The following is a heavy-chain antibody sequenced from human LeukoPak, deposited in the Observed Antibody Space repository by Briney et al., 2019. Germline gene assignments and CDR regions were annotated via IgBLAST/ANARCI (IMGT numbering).Heavy chain of an antibody. D-gene: IGHD2-2*01. CDR2: IWTSGST. CDR3: ARGPPYCSTTNCYYMDV. J-gene: IGHJ6*03. Sequence: SETLSLTCTVSGGSISTYYWNWFRQPAGKGLEWIGRIWTSGSTEYNPSLKSRVSMSVDTSKNQFSLKLSSVTAADTAVYYCARGPPYCSTTNCYYMDVWGKGTTVTVSS. CDR1: GGSISTYY. V-gene: IGHV4-4*07.